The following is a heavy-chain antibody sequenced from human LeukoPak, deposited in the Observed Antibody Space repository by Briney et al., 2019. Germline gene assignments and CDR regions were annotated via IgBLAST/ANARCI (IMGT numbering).Heavy chain of an antibody. CDR3: AKATDISWPVPHDY. D-gene: IGHD6-13*01. V-gene: IGHV3-23*01. J-gene: IGHJ4*02. Sequence: GGSLRLSCAVSGLTFSSYAMSWVRQAPGKGLEWVSVISGSGGVKYYADAVRGRFTIPRDNSKNTLYLQINSLRAEDTAVYYCAKATDISWPVPHDYWGQGTLVTVSS. CDR1: GLTFSSYA. CDR2: ISGSGGVK.